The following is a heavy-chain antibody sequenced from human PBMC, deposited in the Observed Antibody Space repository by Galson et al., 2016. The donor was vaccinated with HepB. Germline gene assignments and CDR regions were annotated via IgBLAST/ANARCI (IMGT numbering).Heavy chain of an antibody. CDR3: AREGCINGACHLDGFDV. CDR1: GFSVSSND. D-gene: IGHD2-8*01. J-gene: IGHJ3*01. V-gene: IGHV3-53*01. Sequence: SLRLSCAASGFSVSSNDASWVRQPPGKGLEWVSVSYSGGRTCYADSVKGRFTVSRDNSKNTLYLQMNSLRVEDTAVYYCAREGCINGACHLDGFDVWGQGTMVTVSS. CDR2: SYSGGRT.